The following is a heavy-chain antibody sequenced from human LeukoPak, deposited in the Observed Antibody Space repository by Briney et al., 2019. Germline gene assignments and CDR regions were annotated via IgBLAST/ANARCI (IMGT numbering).Heavy chain of an antibody. V-gene: IGHV4-39*01. Sequence: PSETLSLTCTVSGGSISSSSYYWGWIRQPPGKGLEWIGSIYYSGSTYYNPSLKSRVTISVDTSKNQFSLKLSSVTAADTAVYYCANYGPKDYWGQGTLVTVSS. CDR2: IYYSGST. D-gene: IGHD3-10*01. CDR3: ANYGPKDY. CDR1: GGSISSSSYY. J-gene: IGHJ4*02.